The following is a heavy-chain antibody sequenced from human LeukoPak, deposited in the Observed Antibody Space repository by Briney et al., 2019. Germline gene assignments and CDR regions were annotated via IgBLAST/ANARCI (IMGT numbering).Heavy chain of an antibody. Sequence: GGSLRLSCAASGFTFSSYAMSWVRQAPGKGLEWVSAISDSGGRTWYTDSVKGRFTISRDRSESTLYLEMSSLRAEDTAIYYCVKEIPDMAAAEYWGQGSLVTVSS. V-gene: IGHV3-23*01. CDR2: ISDSGGRT. CDR3: VKEIPDMAAAEY. D-gene: IGHD6-13*01. CDR1: GFTFSSYA. J-gene: IGHJ4*02.